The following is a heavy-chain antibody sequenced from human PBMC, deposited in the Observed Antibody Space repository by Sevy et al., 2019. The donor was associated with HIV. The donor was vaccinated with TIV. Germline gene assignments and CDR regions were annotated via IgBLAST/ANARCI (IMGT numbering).Heavy chain of an antibody. Sequence: GGSLRLSCAASGFTFSSYWLNWVRQAPGKGLEWVANIKQDGSERYYVDSVKGRFTISRDNAKNSLYLQMNSLRAEDTAAYYCARGSFCSSASCYSGGYHYWGQGTLVTVSS. CDR2: IKQDGSER. V-gene: IGHV3-7*01. CDR3: ARGSFCSSASCYSGGYHY. CDR1: GFTFSSYW. D-gene: IGHD2-2*01. J-gene: IGHJ4*02.